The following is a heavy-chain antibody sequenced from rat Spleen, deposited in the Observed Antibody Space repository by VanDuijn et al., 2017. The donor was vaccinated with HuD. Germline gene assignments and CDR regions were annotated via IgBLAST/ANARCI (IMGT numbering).Heavy chain of an antibody. D-gene: IGHD1-2*01. V-gene: IGHV5-25*01. J-gene: IGHJ1*01. CDR1: GFTFNNYD. Sequence: EVQLVESGGGLVQPGRSLKLSCAASGFTFNNYDMAWVRQAPTKGLEWIASISTGGGNTYYRDSVKGRFTISRDNAKSTLYLQMESLRSEDTATYYCAKDMSRTIAARSYWYFDFWGPGTMVTVSS. CDR3: AKDMSRTIAARSYWYFDF. CDR2: ISTGGGNT.